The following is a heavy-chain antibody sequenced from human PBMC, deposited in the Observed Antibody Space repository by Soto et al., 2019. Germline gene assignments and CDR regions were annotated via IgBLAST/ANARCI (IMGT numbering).Heavy chain of an antibody. Sequence: SETLSLTCAVSGYSISSGYYWGCIRQPPGKGLEWIGSIYHSGSTYYNPSLKSRVTISVDTSKNQFSLKLSSVTAADTAVYYCARIQPHSDSSGFDYWGQGTLVTVSS. CDR3: ARIQPHSDSSGFDY. J-gene: IGHJ4*02. CDR2: IYHSGST. V-gene: IGHV4-38-2*01. CDR1: GYSISSGYY. D-gene: IGHD3-22*01.